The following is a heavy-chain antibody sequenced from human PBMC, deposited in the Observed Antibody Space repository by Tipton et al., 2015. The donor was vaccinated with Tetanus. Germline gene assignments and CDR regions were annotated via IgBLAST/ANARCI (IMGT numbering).Heavy chain of an antibody. Sequence: SLRLSCAASGFTFSDAWMSWVRQAPGKGLEWVGRIKRRADGGTTDYPAPVKGRFTISRDESENTLYLQMNSLKTEDTAMYYCTRNGVVTAIPFDYWGQGTLVIVSS. CDR3: TRNGVVTAIPFDY. V-gene: IGHV3-15*01. J-gene: IGHJ4*02. CDR2: IKRRADGGTT. D-gene: IGHD2-21*02. CDR1: GFTFSDAW.